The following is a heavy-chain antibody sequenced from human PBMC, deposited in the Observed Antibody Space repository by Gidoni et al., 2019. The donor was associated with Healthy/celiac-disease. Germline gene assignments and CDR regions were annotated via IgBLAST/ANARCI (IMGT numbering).Heavy chain of an antibody. V-gene: IGHV3-73*02. Sequence: EVQLVESGGGLVQPGGSLKLSCAASVFTFSGSAMHWVRQASGKGLEWVGRIRSKANSYATAYAASVKGRFTISRDDSKNTAYLQMNSLKTEDTAVYYCTGIVGATVSDYWGQGTLVTVSS. J-gene: IGHJ4*02. CDR2: IRSKANSYAT. CDR3: TGIVGATVSDY. CDR1: VFTFSGSA. D-gene: IGHD1-26*01.